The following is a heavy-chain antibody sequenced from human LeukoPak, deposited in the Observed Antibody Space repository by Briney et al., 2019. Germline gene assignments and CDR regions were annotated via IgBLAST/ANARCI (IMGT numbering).Heavy chain of an antibody. D-gene: IGHD3/OR15-3a*01. Sequence: ASVKVSCKASGYTFTSYGISWVRQAPGQGLEWMGWISAYNGNTNYAQMLQGRVTMTTDTSTSTAYMELRSLRSDDTAVYYCAMIRTGIYYYYYGMDVWGQGTTVTVSS. V-gene: IGHV1-18*01. CDR1: GYTFTSYG. CDR2: ISAYNGNT. J-gene: IGHJ6*02. CDR3: AMIRTGIYYYYYGMDV.